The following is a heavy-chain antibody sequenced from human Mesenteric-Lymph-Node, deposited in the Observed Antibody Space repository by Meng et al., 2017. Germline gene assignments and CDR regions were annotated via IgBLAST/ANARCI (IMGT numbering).Heavy chain of an antibody. Sequence: SVKVSCKASGGTFSSYGISWVRQAPGQGLEWMGGIIPIFATANYAQNFQGRITITTDESTTTAYMELSSLRSEDTAVYYCARGEQQPVLRFDYWGQGTLVTVSS. J-gene: IGHJ4*02. CDR3: ARGEQQPVLRFDY. D-gene: IGHD6-13*01. V-gene: IGHV1-69*05. CDR2: IIPIFATA. CDR1: GGTFSSYG.